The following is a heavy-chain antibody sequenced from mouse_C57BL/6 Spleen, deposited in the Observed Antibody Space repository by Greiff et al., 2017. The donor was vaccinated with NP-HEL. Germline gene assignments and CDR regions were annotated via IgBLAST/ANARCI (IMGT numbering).Heavy chain of an antibody. CDR2: IYPGDGAT. CDR1: GYAFSSSW. Sequence: VQLQQSGPELVKPGASVKISCKASGYAFSSSWMNWVKQRPGKGLEWIGRIYPGDGATNSNGKFKGKATLTADKASSTAYMQLSSRTSEDSAVYFCARGGYYYAMDYWGQGTSVTVSS. J-gene: IGHJ4*01. V-gene: IGHV1-82*01. CDR3: ARGGYYYAMDY.